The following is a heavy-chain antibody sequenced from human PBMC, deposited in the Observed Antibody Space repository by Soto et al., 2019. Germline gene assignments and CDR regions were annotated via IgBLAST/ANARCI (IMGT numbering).Heavy chain of an antibody. CDR3: EIGVES. Sequence: SETLSLTCNVSGGSISSGGYYWTWLSQKPGKGLEWIGNIHHSGSTFYNPSLKSRVSISVDTSKNQFSMKLSSVAAADTAVYSNEIGVESWGQGTLVTVSS. V-gene: IGHV4-31*03. J-gene: IGHJ1*01. CDR2: IHHSGST. CDR1: GGSISSGGYY.